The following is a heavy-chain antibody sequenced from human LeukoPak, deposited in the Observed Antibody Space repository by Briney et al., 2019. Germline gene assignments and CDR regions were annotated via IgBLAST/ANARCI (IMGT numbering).Heavy chain of an antibody. CDR1: GDSITRSXX. Sequence: SDTLXLTCAVSGDSITRSXXXXXXRQXPGXXXXXXXNIYXXGRVXXXPSXQXXXXXXVDSSKNQFSLRLGSVTAVXXAVYFCAKTRXGTYYGDSFDIWGQGILVTVSS. CDR3: AKTRXGTYYGDSFDI. D-gene: IGHD1-26*01. V-gene: IGHV4-28*05. CDR2: IYXXGRV. J-gene: IGHJ3*02.